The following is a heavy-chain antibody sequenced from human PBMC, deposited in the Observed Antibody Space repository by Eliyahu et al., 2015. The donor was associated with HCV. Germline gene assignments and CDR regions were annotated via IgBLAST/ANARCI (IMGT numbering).Heavy chain of an antibody. CDR2: TIPSLGIA. J-gene: IGHJ4*02. CDR3: ARDRQGVTSKYHYFDV. D-gene: IGHD4-17*01. CDR1: GGLFSSYT. V-gene: IGHV1-69*08. Sequence: QVQLVQSGAEVKKPGSSVKVSCKTSGGLFSSYTISWVRQAPGQGLEWMGRTIPSLGIASYASKFQGRVTITADKSTSTAYMELNSLKYEDTALYFCARDRQGVTSKYHYFDVWGQGTLVSVAS.